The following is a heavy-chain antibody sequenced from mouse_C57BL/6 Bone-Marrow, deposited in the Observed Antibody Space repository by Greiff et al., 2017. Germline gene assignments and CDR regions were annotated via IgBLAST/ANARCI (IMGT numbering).Heavy chain of an antibody. D-gene: IGHD1-1*01. CDR1: GYKFTDYY. CDR2: INPNNGGT. Sequence: EVQLQQSGPELVKPGASVKISCKASGYKFTDYYMNWVKQSHGKSLEWIGDINPNNGGTSYNQKFKGKATLTVDKSSSTAYMELRSLTSEDSAVYYCARDLITTVVATDFYAMDYWGQGTSVTVSS. J-gene: IGHJ4*01. V-gene: IGHV1-26*01. CDR3: ARDLITTVVATDFYAMDY.